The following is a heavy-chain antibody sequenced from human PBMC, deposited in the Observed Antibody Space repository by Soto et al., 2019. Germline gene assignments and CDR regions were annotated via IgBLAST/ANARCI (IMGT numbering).Heavy chain of an antibody. Sequence: QIRLVQSGAEVQKPGSSVRVSCKASGDTFGRFTINWVRQAPGQGLEWMGGIKPISDITNYAQRFQGRVTFTAAASTSTVYLELSSLRSEDTAMYYCARDPSTINKLIGVWFDPWGQGTLVTVSS. CDR3: ARDPSTINKLIGVWFDP. CDR2: IKPISDIT. D-gene: IGHD4-4*01. V-gene: IGHV1-69*01. CDR1: GDTFGRFT. J-gene: IGHJ5*02.